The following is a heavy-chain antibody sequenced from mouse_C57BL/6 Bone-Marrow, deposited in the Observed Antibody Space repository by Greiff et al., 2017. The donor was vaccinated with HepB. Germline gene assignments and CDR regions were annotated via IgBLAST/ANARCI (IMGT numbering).Heavy chain of an antibody. Sequence: QVQLKESGPELVKPGASVKISCKASGYAFSSSWMNWVKQRPGKGLEWIGRIYPGDGDTNYNGKFKGKATLTADKSSSTAYMQLSSLTSEDSAVYFCAREGLYYWGQGTTLTVSS. V-gene: IGHV1-82*01. J-gene: IGHJ2*01. CDR2: IYPGDGDT. CDR3: AREGLYY. D-gene: IGHD6-2*01. CDR1: GYAFSSSW.